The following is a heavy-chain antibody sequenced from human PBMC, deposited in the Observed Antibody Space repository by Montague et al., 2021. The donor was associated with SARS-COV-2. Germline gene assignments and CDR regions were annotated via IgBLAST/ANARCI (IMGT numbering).Heavy chain of an antibody. J-gene: IGHJ4*02. CDR2: TYYRYEWYS. CDR1: GDSVSTNRGT. CDR3: ARAERGSCGDGNCYQYFFNY. D-gene: IGHD2-15*01. Sequence: CAISGDSVSTNRGTWDWVWLSPSTGLKWVWRTYYRYEWYSDYSVSVKSRISINRDTSKNQFSLQLNSATPENTAVYYCARAERGSCGDGNCYQYFFNYWGPGTLVTVSS. V-gene: IGHV6-1*01.